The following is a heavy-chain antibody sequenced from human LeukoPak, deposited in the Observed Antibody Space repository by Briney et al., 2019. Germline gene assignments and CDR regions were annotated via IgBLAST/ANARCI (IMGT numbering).Heavy chain of an antibody. CDR2: IYYSGST. D-gene: IGHD1-26*01. J-gene: IGHJ5*02. Sequence: SETLSLTCTVSGGSISSGGYYWSWISQHPGKCLEWIGYIYYSGSTYYNPSLKSRVTISVDTSKNQFSLKLSSVTAADTAVYYCARLARELHHWFDPWGQGNLVTVSS. CDR1: GGSISSGGYY. CDR3: ARLARELHHWFDP. V-gene: IGHV4-31*03.